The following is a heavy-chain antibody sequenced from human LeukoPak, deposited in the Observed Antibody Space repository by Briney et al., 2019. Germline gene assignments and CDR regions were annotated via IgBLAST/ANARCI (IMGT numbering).Heavy chain of an antibody. CDR3: ARGLDYGDYAPIDP. CDR1: GYTFTSYG. D-gene: IGHD4-17*01. CDR2: INAGNGNT. J-gene: IGHJ5*02. Sequence: ASVKVSCKASGYTFTSYGISWVRQAPGQRLEWMGWINAGNGNTKYSQEFQGRVTITRDTSASTAYMELSSLRSEDMAVYYCARGLDYGDYAPIDPWGQGTLVTVSS. V-gene: IGHV1-3*03.